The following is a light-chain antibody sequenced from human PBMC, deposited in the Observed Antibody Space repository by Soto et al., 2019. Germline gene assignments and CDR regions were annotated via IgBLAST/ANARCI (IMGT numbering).Light chain of an antibody. Sequence: DIQMTRSHSTLSASVVYRFQLTVLASQSISSWLAWYQPKPGKAPKLLIYKASTLESGVPSRFSGSGSGTEFTLTISSLQPDDFATYYCQKYNSYPLTGGGGNTVAIK. J-gene: IGKJ4*01. CDR1: QSISSW. V-gene: IGKV1-5*03. CDR3: QKYNSYPLT. CDR2: KAS.